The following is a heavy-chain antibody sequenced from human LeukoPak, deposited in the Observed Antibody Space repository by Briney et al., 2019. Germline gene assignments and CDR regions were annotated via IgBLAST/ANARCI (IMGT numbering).Heavy chain of an antibody. CDR1: GGTFSSYA. V-gene: IGHV1-69*05. CDR3: ARDVHGDYGSGWFNP. CDR2: IIPIFGTA. D-gene: IGHD4-17*01. Sequence: ASVKVSCKASGGTFSSYAISWVRQAPGQGLEWMGGIIPIFGTANYAQKFQGRVTITTDESTSTAYMELSSLRSEDTAVYYCARDVHGDYGSGWFNPWGQGTLVSVSS. J-gene: IGHJ5*02.